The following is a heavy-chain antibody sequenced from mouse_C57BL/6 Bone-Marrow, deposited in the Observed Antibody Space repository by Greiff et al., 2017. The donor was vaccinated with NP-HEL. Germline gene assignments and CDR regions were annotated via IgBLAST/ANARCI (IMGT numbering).Heavy chain of an antibody. CDR2: IWSGGST. CDR3: ARGGVTRTDDFDY. Sequence: VMLVESGPGLVQPSQSLSITCTVSGFSLTSYGVHWVRQSPGKGLEWLGVIWSGGSTDYNAAFISRLSISKDNSKSQVFFKMNSLQADDTAIYYCARGGVTRTDDFDYWGQGTTLTVSS. V-gene: IGHV2-2*01. CDR1: GFSLTSYG. D-gene: IGHD2-2*01. J-gene: IGHJ2*01.